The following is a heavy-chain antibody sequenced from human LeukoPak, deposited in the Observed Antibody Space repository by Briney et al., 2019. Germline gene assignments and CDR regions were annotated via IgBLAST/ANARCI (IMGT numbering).Heavy chain of an antibody. CDR3: AKDMYSDSSGYYSTSPLEFDY. Sequence: AGGSLRLSCAASGFTFSSYDMHWVRKAPGKGLEWGAVISYDEINKYYADSVKGRFTISRDNSKNTLYLQMNSLRAEDTAVYYCAKDMYSDSSGYYSTSPLEFDYWGQGTLVTVSS. V-gene: IGHV3-30*18. D-gene: IGHD3-22*01. CDR1: GFTFSSYD. CDR2: ISYDEINK. J-gene: IGHJ4*02.